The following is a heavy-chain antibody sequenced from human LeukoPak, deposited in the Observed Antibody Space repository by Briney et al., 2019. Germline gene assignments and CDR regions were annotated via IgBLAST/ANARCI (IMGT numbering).Heavy chain of an antibody. J-gene: IGHJ3*02. CDR2: IYSGGST. Sequence: GGSLRLSCAASGFTVSSNYMSWVRQAPGRGLEWVSVIYSGGSTYYADSVKGRSTISRDNSKNTLYLQMNSLRAEDTAVYYCARSGYSYGSDAFDIWGQGTMVTVSS. CDR1: GFTVSSNY. V-gene: IGHV3-53*01. CDR3: ARSGYSYGSDAFDI. D-gene: IGHD5-18*01.